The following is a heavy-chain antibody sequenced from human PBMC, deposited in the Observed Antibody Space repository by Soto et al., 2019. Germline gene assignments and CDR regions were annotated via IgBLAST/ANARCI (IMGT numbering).Heavy chain of an antibody. CDR1: GGTFSSYA. D-gene: IGHD3-22*01. J-gene: IGHJ1*01. V-gene: IGHV1-69*01. Sequence: QVQLVQSGAEVKKPGSSVKVSCKASGGTFSSYAISWVRQAPGQGLEWMGGIIPIFGTANYAQKFQGRVTITADETTRTAYMELSSLRTEDTAVYYCAVPRAGDYYASSGYGYWGQGTLVTVAA. CDR2: IIPIFGTA. CDR3: AVPRAGDYYASSGYGY.